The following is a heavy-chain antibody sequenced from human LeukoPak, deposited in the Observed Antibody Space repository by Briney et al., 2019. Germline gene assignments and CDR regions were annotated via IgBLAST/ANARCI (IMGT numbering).Heavy chain of an antibody. D-gene: IGHD4-17*01. CDR2: ISAYNGNT. CDR3: ARGKDYGDEYFQH. J-gene: IGHJ1*01. CDR1: GYTFTSYY. Sequence: ASVKVSCKASGYTFTSYYMHWVRQAPGQGLEWMGWISAYNGNTNYAQKLQGRVTMTTDTSTSTAYMELRSLRSDDTAVYYCARGKDYGDEYFQHWGQGTLVTVSS. V-gene: IGHV1-18*04.